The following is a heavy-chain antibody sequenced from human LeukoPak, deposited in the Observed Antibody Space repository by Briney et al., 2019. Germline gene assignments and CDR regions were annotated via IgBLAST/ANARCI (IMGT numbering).Heavy chain of an antibody. D-gene: IGHD6-13*01. V-gene: IGHV5-51*01. J-gene: IGHJ6*03. CDR2: IYPGDSDT. CDR3: AKIAAAGKVVDYYYYMDV. Sequence: GESLKISCKGSGYSFTTYWIGWVRQMPGKGLEWMGIIYPGDSDTRYSPSFQGHVTVSADKSINTAYLQWSSLKASDTAMYYCAKIAAAGKVVDYYYYMDVWGKGTTVTVSS. CDR1: GYSFTTYW.